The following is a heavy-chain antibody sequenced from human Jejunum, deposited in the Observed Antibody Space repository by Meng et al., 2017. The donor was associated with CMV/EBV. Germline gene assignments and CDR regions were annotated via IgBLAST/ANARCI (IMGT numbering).Heavy chain of an antibody. V-gene: IGHV7-4-1*02. J-gene: IGHJ4*02. CDR2: INSNTGNP. Sequence: CKASGYTFTNYALNSVRQAPGQGLNWVGVINSNTGNPMYAPGFTGRFVFSLDTSVNTAYLQINSLRAEDTAVYFCARKYLSGSGIDYWGQGTLVTVSS. CDR3: ARKYLSGSGIDY. CDR1: GYTFTNYA. D-gene: IGHD3-10*01.